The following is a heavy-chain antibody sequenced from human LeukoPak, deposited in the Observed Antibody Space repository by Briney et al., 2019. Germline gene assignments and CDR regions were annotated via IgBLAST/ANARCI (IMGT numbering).Heavy chain of an antibody. CDR3: AKTAARIVVVVAATAYYFDY. Sequence: GGSLRLSCAASGFTFSSYAMSWVRQAPGKGLEWVSTISGSGGSTYYADSVKGRFTISRDNFKNTLYLQMNSLRAEDTAVYYCAKTAARIVVVVAATAYYFDYWGQGTLVTVSS. J-gene: IGHJ4*02. CDR2: ISGSGGST. CDR1: GFTFSSYA. V-gene: IGHV3-23*01. D-gene: IGHD2-15*01.